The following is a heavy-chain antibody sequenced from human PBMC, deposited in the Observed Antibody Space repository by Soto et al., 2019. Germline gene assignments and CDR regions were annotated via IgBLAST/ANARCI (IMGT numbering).Heavy chain of an antibody. J-gene: IGHJ4*02. CDR3: ARQESSSYDFDY. D-gene: IGHD2-15*01. CDR2: IYYSGST. V-gene: IGHV4-39*01. Sequence: PSETLSLTCTVSGGSISSSSYYWGWIRQPPGKGLEWIGSIYYSGSTYYNPSLKSRVTISVDTSKNQFSLKLSSVTAADTAVYYCARQESSSYDFDYWGQGTLVTVSS. CDR1: GGSISSSSYY.